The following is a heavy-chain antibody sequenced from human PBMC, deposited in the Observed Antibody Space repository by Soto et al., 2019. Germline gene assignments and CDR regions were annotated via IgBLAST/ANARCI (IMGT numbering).Heavy chain of an antibody. CDR2: IKQDGSEK. D-gene: IGHD6-13*01. V-gene: IGHV3-7*03. CDR1: GFTFSSYW. CDR3: ARDQGSSWVYNWFDP. J-gene: IGHJ5*02. Sequence: PGGSLRLSCAASGFTFSSYWMSWVRQAPGKGLEWVANIKQDGSEKYYVDSVKGRFTISRDNAKNSPYLQMNSLRAEDTAVYYCARDQGSSWVYNWFDPWGQGTLVTVSS.